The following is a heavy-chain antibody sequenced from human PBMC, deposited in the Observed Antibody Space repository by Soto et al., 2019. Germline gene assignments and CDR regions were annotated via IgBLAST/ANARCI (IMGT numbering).Heavy chain of an antibody. CDR3: ARGGIYYDSSGYYDSYAEYFQH. Sequence: VASVKVSCKASGYTFTTYDINWVRQATGQGLEWMGWMNPNTGNTDYAQKLKGRVTMTTDTSTSTAYMALRSLRSDDTAVYYCARGGIYYDSSGYYDSYAEYFQHWGQGTLVTVSS. J-gene: IGHJ1*01. V-gene: IGHV1-8*01. D-gene: IGHD3-22*01. CDR1: GYTFTTYD. CDR2: MNPNTGNT.